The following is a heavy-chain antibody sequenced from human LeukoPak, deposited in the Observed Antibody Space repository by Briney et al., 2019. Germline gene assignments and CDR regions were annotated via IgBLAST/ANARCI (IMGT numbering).Heavy chain of an antibody. CDR1: GGSISSSSYY. CDR2: IYYSGST. J-gene: IGHJ2*01. Sequence: PSETLSLTCTVSGGSISSSSYYWGWIRQPPGKGLEWIGSIYYSGSTYYNPSLESRVTISVDTSKNQFSLKLGSVTAADTAVYYCARARYSSSWRDWYFDLWGRGTLVTVSS. V-gene: IGHV4-39*07. D-gene: IGHD6-13*01. CDR3: ARARYSSSWRDWYFDL.